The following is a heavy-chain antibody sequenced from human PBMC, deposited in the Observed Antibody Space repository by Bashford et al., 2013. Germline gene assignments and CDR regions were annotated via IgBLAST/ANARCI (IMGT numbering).Heavy chain of an antibody. V-gene: IGHV1-2*04. Sequence: ASVKVSCKASGYTFTDNFIHWVRQAPGQGLEWMGYINPNNGFTSYAQKFQGWVTMARDTSISTAYMEVTGLKSDDTAVYYCSREFCSGGTCLKYFDYWGQGTLVTVSS. D-gene: IGHD2-15*01. CDR1: GYTFTDNF. CDR2: INPNNGFT. CDR3: SREFCSGGTCLKYFDY. J-gene: IGHJ4*02.